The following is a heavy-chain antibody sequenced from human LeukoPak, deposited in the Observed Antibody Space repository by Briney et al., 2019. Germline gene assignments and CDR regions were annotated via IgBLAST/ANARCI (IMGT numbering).Heavy chain of an antibody. Sequence: GGSLRLSCAASGFTVSSNYMSWVRQAPGKGLEWVSAIYSGGSTYYADSVKGRFTISRDNSKNTLYLQMNSLRAEDTAVYYCAKDRDYYGSGSYFDYWGQGTLVTVSS. V-gene: IGHV3-66*01. CDR3: AKDRDYYGSGSYFDY. D-gene: IGHD3-10*01. J-gene: IGHJ4*02. CDR1: GFTVSSNY. CDR2: IYSGGST.